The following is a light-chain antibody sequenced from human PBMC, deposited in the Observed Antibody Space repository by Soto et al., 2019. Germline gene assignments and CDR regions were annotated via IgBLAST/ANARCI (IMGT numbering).Light chain of an antibody. J-gene: IGKJ1*01. CDR1: QSISSW. V-gene: IGKV1-5*01. Sequence: DIQMTQSPSTLSASVGDRVTITCRASQSISSWLAWYQQKPGKAPKLLIYDASSLESGVPSRFSGSGSGTEFTLTISSLQPDDFATYYCQHRTFGRGTKVDIX. CDR2: DAS. CDR3: QHRT.